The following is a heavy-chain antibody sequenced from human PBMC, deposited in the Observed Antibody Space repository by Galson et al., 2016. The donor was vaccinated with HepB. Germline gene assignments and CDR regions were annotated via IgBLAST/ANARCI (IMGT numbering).Heavy chain of an antibody. Sequence: SLRLSCATSGFTFSCYYMSWIRQAPGKGLEWVSYISGDGRTINYADSVKGRFTISRDNAKNSLYLHMNRLTGEDMAVYYCARMFPLYSSGWYVRGDGWFDAWGQGILVTVSS. CDR2: ISGDGRTI. J-gene: IGHJ5*02. V-gene: IGHV3-11*01. D-gene: IGHD6-19*01. CDR3: ARMFPLYSSGWYVRGDGWFDA. CDR1: GFTFSCYY.